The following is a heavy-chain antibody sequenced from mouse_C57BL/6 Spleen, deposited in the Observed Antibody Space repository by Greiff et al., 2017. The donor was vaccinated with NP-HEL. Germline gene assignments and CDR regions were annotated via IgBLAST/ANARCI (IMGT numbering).Heavy chain of an antibody. CDR3: ATSGADWYFDV. CDR2: IYPGDGDT. CDR1: GYAFSSYW. J-gene: IGHJ1*03. V-gene: IGHV1-80*01. D-gene: IGHD6-1*01. Sequence: QQSGAELVKPGASVKISCQASGYAFSSYWMNWVKQRPGKGLEWIGQIYPGDGDTNYNGKFKGKATLTADKSSSTAYMQLSSLTSEDSAVYFCATSGADWYFDVWGTGTTVTVSS.